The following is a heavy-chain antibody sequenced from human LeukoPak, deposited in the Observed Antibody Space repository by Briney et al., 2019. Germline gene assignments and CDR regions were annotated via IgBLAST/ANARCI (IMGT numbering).Heavy chain of an antibody. Sequence: GGSLRLSCSASGFNFNNYAMNWVRQAPGKGLEYVSAISSIGGSTYYADSVKGRCTISRDNSKNTLYLQMSSLRAEDTAVYYCGLAAYYYDSSGSDDAFDIWGQGTMVIVSS. V-gene: IGHV3-64D*08. J-gene: IGHJ3*02. D-gene: IGHD3-22*01. CDR1: GFNFNNYA. CDR2: ISSIGGST. CDR3: GLAAYYYDSSGSDDAFDI.